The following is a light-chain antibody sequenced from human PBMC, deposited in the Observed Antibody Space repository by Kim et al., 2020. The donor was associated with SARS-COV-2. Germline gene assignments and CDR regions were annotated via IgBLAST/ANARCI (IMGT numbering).Light chain of an antibody. CDR3: ATRDRRNHVL. V-gene: IGLV3-19*01. J-gene: IGLJ2*01. CDR1: NLRSYF. Sequence: ALGQTVTITCTGDNLRSYFASWYQQKPGQAPVVVMFGNNHRPSGISDRFSGSSSRNTGALTITGAQAEDEADYYCATRDRRNHVLFGGGTRLTVL. CDR2: GNN.